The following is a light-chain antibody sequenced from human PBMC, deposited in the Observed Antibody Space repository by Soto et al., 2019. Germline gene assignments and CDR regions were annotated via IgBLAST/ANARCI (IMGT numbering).Light chain of an antibody. V-gene: IGKV3-20*01. CDR1: QSVGND. CDR3: QQYGSSPFT. Sequence: VLTQSPATLSLSPGGSSTLSCRTSQSVGNDLAWYQLKPGQAPRLLIFDASNRATGIPDRFSGSGSGTDFTLTISRLEPEDFAVYYCQQYGSSPFTCGQGTRVDIK. CDR2: DAS. J-gene: IGKJ5*01.